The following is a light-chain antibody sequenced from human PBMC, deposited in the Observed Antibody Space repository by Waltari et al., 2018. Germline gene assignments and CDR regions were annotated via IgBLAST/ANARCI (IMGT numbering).Light chain of an antibody. CDR2: EGT. J-gene: IGLJ2*01. CDR1: NSDFGPYTL. CDR3: CSYAIRSVV. Sequence: QSALTQPASVSGSPGQSITISCTGSNSDFGPYTLVSWYQQHPAKAPKVIIYEGTKWPSGVSSRFSASKSGNTASLTISGLQAEDEADYYCCSYAIRSVVFGEGTKVTVL. V-gene: IGLV2-23*01.